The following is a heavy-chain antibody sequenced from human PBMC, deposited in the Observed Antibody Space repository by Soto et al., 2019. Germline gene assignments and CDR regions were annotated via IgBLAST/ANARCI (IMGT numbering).Heavy chain of an antibody. Sequence: QVQLQESGPGLVKPSETLSLTCTVSGGSISSYYWSWIRQPPGKGLEWIGYIYYSGSTNYNPSLNRRVTISVDTSKNQFSLQLNSMTAADTAVYYCARHNYGSGSTYFDYWGQGTLVTVSS. V-gene: IGHV4-59*08. CDR3: ARHNYGSGSTYFDY. CDR2: IYYSGST. CDR1: GGSISSYY. D-gene: IGHD3-10*01. J-gene: IGHJ4*02.